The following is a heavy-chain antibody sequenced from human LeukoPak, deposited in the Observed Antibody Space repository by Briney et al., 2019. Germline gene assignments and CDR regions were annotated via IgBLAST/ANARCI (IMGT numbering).Heavy chain of an antibody. Sequence: PGGSLRLSCAASGFTFSSYAMSWVRQAPGKGLEWVSAISGSGGSTYYADSVKGRFTISRDNSKSTLYLQMNSLRAEDTAVYYCAKLYNWNPDAFDIWGQGTMVTVSS. J-gene: IGHJ3*02. CDR1: GFTFSSYA. D-gene: IGHD1-20*01. V-gene: IGHV3-23*01. CDR2: ISGSGGST. CDR3: AKLYNWNPDAFDI.